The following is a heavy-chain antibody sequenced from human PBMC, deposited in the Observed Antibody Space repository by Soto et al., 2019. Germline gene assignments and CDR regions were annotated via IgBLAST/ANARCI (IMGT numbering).Heavy chain of an antibody. CDR3: AKDLGITMIVVVIFGY. V-gene: IGHV3-23*01. Sequence: PGGSLRLSCAASGFPFSSYAMSWVRQAPGKGLEWVSAISGSGGSTYSADSVKGRVTISRDNSKNTLYLQMNSLRAEDTAVYYCAKDLGITMIVVVIFGYWGQGTLVTVSS. J-gene: IGHJ4*02. CDR1: GFPFSSYA. CDR2: ISGSGGST. D-gene: IGHD3-22*01.